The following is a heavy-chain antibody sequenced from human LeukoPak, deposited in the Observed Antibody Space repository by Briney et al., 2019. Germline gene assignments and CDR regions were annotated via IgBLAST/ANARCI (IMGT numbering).Heavy chain of an antibody. CDR3: AKDGPGSGYELDY. J-gene: IGHJ4*02. CDR2: ISGSGGST. CDR1: GFTFSSYT. V-gene: IGHV3-23*01. D-gene: IGHD5-12*01. Sequence: EGSLRLSCAASGFTFSSYTMSWVRQAPGKGLEWVSAISGSGGSTYYADSVKGRFTISRDNSKNTLYLQMNSLRAEDTAVYYCAKDGPGSGYELDYWGQGTLVTVSS.